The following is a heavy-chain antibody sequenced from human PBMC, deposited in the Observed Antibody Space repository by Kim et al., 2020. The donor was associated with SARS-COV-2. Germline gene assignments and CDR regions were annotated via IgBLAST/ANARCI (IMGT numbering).Heavy chain of an antibody. CDR2: INPSGGST. V-gene: IGHV1-46*01. CDR1: GYTFTSYY. CDR3: ARDLTVTTAGDYYYGVDV. J-gene: IGHJ6*02. Sequence: ASVKVSCKASGYTFTSYYMHWVRQAPGQGLEWMGIINPSGGSTSYAQKFQGRVTMTRDTSTSTVYMELSSLRSEDPAVYYCARDLTVTTAGDYYYGVDVWGQGTTVTVSS. D-gene: IGHD4-17*01.